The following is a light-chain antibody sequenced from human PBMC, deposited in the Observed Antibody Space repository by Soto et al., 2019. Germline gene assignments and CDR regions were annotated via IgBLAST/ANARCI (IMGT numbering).Light chain of an antibody. Sequence: DSQMTQCPCSRSACVGDSVTITCRLCQRISGWLGWYPHKARKAPKLVIFAVSTLESAVPSRFSGSGSGTEFALSISSLQPDDFATYSCQRENTDSTFPFGPGTKVDIK. CDR2: AVS. J-gene: IGKJ3*01. CDR1: QRISGW. CDR3: QRENTDSTFP. V-gene: IGKV1-5*01.